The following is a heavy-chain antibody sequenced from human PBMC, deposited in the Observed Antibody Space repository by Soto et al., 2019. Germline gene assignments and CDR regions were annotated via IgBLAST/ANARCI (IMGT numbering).Heavy chain of an antibody. Sequence: QVQLQESGPGLVKPSQTLSLTCTVSGGSISSGGYYWSWIRQHPGKGLEWIGYIYYSGSTYYNPSIKSRVTISVDTSKNQFSLKLSSVTAADTAVYYCASTYGTRGYSYGCQNPFDYWGQGTLVTVSS. CDR1: GGSISSGGYY. J-gene: IGHJ4*02. V-gene: IGHV4-31*03. D-gene: IGHD5-18*01. CDR3: ASTYGTRGYSYGCQNPFDY. CDR2: IYYSGST.